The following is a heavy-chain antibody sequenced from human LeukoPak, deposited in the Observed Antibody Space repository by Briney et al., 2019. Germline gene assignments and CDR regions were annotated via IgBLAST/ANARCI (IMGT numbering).Heavy chain of an antibody. CDR1: GYTFTSYA. Sequence: ASVTVSCKASGYTFTSYAMNWVRQAPGQGLEWMGWINTNTGNPTYAQGFTGRFVFSLDTSVSTAYLQISSLKAEDTAVYYCATKWELSHFDYWGQGTLVTVSS. CDR2: INTNTGNP. D-gene: IGHD1-26*01. J-gene: IGHJ4*02. CDR3: ATKWELSHFDY. V-gene: IGHV7-4-1*02.